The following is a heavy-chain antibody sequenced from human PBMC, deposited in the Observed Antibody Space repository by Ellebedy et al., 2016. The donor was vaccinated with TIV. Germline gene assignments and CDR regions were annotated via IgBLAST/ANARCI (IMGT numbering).Heavy chain of an antibody. Sequence: SETLSLTXAVYGGSFSGYYWSWIRQPAGKGLEWIGRIYTSGSTNYNPSLKSRVTISVDTSKNQFSLKLSSVTAADTAVYYCARDREEYSRCSSTSCYNHYYYYYMDVWGKGTTVTVSS. CDR2: IYTSGST. V-gene: IGHV4-4*07. CDR1: GGSFSGYY. J-gene: IGHJ6*03. D-gene: IGHD2-2*02. CDR3: ARDREEYSRCSSTSCYNHYYYYYMDV.